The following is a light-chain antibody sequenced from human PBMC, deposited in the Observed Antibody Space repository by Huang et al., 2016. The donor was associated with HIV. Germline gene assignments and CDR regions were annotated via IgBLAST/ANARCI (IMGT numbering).Light chain of an antibody. CDR1: QGISTNN. J-gene: IGKJ4*01. CDR2: GAS. V-gene: IGKV3-20*01. Sequence: EIVLTQSPGTLSLSPGERATLSCRASQGISTNNLAWYRQKPGQAPRLLIFGASRRATGIAERVSGSGSGTDFTLTISRLETEDFAVYYCHQYGDSPVFGGGTRVEIK. CDR3: HQYGDSPV.